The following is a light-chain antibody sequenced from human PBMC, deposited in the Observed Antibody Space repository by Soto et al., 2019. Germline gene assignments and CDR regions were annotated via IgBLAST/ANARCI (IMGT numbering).Light chain of an antibody. J-gene: IGLJ1*01. CDR2: EVT. CDR3: SSHTDSITRI. V-gene: IGLV2-14*01. CDR1: SSDVGGYNH. Sequence: QSVLTQPASVSGSPGQSITISCAGTSSDVGGYNHVSWYQHRPGNAPKRIIYEVTKRPSGVSNRFSGSKSGDTASLTISGLQAEDEADCYCSSHTDSITRIXGTGTKVTVL.